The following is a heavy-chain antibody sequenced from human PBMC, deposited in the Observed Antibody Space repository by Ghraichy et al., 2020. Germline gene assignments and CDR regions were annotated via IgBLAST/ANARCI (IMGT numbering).Heavy chain of an antibody. Sequence: GGSLRLSCAASGFTFSSYSMNWVRQAPGKGLEWVSSISSSSSYIYYADSVKGRFTISRDNAKNSLYLQMNSLRAEDTAVYYCARERVAVAGTGDDYWGQGTLVTVSS. D-gene: IGHD6-19*01. V-gene: IGHV3-21*01. CDR3: ARERVAVAGTGDDY. J-gene: IGHJ4*02. CDR2: ISSSSSYI. CDR1: GFTFSSYS.